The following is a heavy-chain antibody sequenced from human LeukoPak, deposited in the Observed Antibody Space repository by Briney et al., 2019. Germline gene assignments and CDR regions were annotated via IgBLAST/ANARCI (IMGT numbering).Heavy chain of an antibody. Sequence: SETLSLTCTVSGGSISSYYWSWIRQPPGNGLEWIGYIYYSGSTNYNPSLKSRVTISVVTSKNQFSLRLSSVTAADTAVYYCARYCSSTGCYEDAFDIWGQGTMVTVSS. CDR2: IYYSGST. V-gene: IGHV4-59*08. CDR3: ARYCSSTGCYEDAFDI. D-gene: IGHD2-2*01. CDR1: GGSISSYY. J-gene: IGHJ3*02.